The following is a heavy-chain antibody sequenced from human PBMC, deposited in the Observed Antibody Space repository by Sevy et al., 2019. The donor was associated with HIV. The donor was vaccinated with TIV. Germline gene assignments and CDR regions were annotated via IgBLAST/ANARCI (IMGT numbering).Heavy chain of an antibody. D-gene: IGHD7-27*01. CDR1: GYTFTSFD. CDR2: MNPNSGNT. CDR3: AGGRLTGIAFDY. J-gene: IGHJ4*02. V-gene: IGHV1-8*01. Sequence: ASVQVSCKASGYTFTSFDINWVRQATGQGLEWMGWMNPNSGNTGYAQKFQGRATMNRNTSIITAYMGLSSLSSENTAVYDYAGGRLTGIAFDYWGQGTLVTVSS.